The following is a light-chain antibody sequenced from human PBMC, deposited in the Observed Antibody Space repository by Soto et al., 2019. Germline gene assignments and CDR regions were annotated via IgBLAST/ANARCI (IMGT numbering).Light chain of an antibody. CDR2: AAS. Sequence: DIQMTQSPSSLSASVGDRVTITCRASQSISSYLNWYQQKPEKAPKILIYAASSLHSGVPSRFSGSGSGTDFTLTISSLQPEDFATYYCQQRYSTPWTFGQGTKVEIK. J-gene: IGKJ1*01. CDR3: QQRYSTPWT. V-gene: IGKV1-39*01. CDR1: QSISSY.